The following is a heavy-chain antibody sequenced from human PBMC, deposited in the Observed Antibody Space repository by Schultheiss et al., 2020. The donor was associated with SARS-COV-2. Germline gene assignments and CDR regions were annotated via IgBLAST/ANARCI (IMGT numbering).Heavy chain of an antibody. V-gene: IGHV5-51*01. Sequence: GGSLRLSCQGSGYNLAYYWIGWVRQMPGKGLEWMGIIYPGDSETRYSPSFQDQVTISADKSINTAFLQWSSLKASDTAMYFCARLRYYGSGSYEYYFDFWGQGTLVTVSS. CDR1: GYNLAYYW. J-gene: IGHJ4*02. CDR3: ARLRYYGSGSYEYYFDF. CDR2: IYPGDSET. D-gene: IGHD3-10*01.